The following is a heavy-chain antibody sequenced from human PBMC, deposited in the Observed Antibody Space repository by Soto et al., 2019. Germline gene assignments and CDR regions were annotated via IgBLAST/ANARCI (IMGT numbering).Heavy chain of an antibody. V-gene: IGHV4-4*07. CDR2: IYTSGST. CDR3: ARDKQQLGPYGMDV. D-gene: IGHD6-13*01. CDR1: GGSISSYY. J-gene: IGHJ6*02. Sequence: PWETLSLTCTVSGGSISSYYWSWIRQPAGKGLEWIGRIYTSGSTNYNPSLKSRVTMSVDTSKNQFSLKLSSVTAADTAVYYCARDKQQLGPYGMDVWGQGTPVTVYS.